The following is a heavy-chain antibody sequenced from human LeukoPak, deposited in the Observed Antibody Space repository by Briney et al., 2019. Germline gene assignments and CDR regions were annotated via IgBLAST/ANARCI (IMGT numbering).Heavy chain of an antibody. D-gene: IGHD6-13*01. Sequence: ASVKVSCKASGYTLTSYGISWVRQAPGQGLEWMGWISAYNGNTRYAQKLQGRVTMTTDSSTSTAYMELRSLRSDDTAVYYCARGRRAAGTMAFDIWGQGTMVTVSS. CDR2: ISAYNGNT. CDR3: ARGRRAAGTMAFDI. V-gene: IGHV1-18*01. J-gene: IGHJ3*02. CDR1: GYTLTSYG.